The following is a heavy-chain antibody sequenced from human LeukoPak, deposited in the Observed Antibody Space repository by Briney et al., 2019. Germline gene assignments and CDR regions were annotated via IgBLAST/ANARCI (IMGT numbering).Heavy chain of an antibody. D-gene: IGHD2-15*01. Sequence: PSETLSLTCTVSGGSISSSSYYWGWIRQPPGKGLEWIGSIYYSGSTYYNPFLKSRVTISVDTSKNQFSLKLSSVTAADTAVYYCARQDVVVVAATPDVFDYWGQGTPVTVSS. V-gene: IGHV4-39*01. CDR1: GGSISSSSYY. CDR2: IYYSGST. J-gene: IGHJ4*02. CDR3: ARQDVVVVAATPDVFDY.